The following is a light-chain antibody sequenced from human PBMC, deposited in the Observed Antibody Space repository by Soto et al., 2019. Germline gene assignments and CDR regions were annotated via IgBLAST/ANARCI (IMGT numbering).Light chain of an antibody. V-gene: IGKV1-39*01. J-gene: IGKJ4*01. Sequence: MHMTQSPSSLSASVGNRVTITCRASQSISSYLNWYQQKQGQSPNPLIYAASSLPSGLPSRFSGSGSGTDFHLTISSLQTEDFATYYCQQSYSTPLTFGGGTQVDIK. CDR3: QQSYSTPLT. CDR1: QSISSY. CDR2: AAS.